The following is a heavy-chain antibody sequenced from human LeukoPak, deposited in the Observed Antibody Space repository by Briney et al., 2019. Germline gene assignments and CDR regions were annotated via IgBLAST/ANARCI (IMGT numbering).Heavy chain of an antibody. Sequence: WGALRLSCAAPGFTLCSYALRWVRPAPGEGVEWGSGICGSGGSTYYADSVKGRFTISRDNSKNTLYLQMNSLRAEDTAVYYCANNKYYDFWSGYYPFDYWGQGTLVTVSS. CDR1: GFTLCSYA. CDR2: ICGSGGST. J-gene: IGHJ4*02. CDR3: ANNKYYDFWSGYYPFDY. V-gene: IGHV3-23*01. D-gene: IGHD3-3*01.